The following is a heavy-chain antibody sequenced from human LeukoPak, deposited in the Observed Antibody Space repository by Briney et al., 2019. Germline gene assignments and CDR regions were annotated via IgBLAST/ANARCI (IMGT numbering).Heavy chain of an antibody. CDR3: ARDSASYSSSWSQSYYYYGMDV. Sequence: ASVKVSCKASGGTFNSYIISWVRQAPGQGLEWMGRIIPILGIANYAQKFQGRVTITADKSTSTAYMELSSLRSEDTAVYYCARDSASYSSSWSQSYYYYGMDVWGQGTTVTVSS. CDR2: IIPILGIA. D-gene: IGHD6-13*01. CDR1: GGTFNSYI. V-gene: IGHV1-69*04. J-gene: IGHJ6*02.